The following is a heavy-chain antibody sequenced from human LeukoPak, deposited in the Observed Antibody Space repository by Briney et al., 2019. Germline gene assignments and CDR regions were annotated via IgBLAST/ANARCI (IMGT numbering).Heavy chain of an antibody. D-gene: IGHD2-15*01. J-gene: IGHJ4*02. CDR1: GGTFSSYA. V-gene: IGHV1-69*13. Sequence: AASVKVSCKASGGTFSSYAISWVRQAPGQGLEWMGGIIPIFGTANYAQKFQGRVTITADESTSTAYMELSSLRSEDTAVYNCASNGGGGEQGILYYFDYWGQGTLVTVSS. CDR2: IIPIFGTA. CDR3: ASNGGGGEQGILYYFDY.